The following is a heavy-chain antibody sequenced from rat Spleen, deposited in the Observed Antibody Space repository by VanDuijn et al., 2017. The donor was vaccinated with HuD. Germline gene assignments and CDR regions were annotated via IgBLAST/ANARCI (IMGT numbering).Heavy chain of an antibody. Sequence: EVQLVESDGGLVQPGRSLKLSCAASGFTFSNFDMAWVRQAPTKGLEWVAYISTGGGSTYYPDSVKGRFTISRDNAKSTLYLQMDSLRSEDTASYYCATDWGFAYWGQGTLVTVSS. J-gene: IGHJ3*01. D-gene: IGHD5-1*01. CDR2: ISTGGGST. CDR3: ATDWGFAY. CDR1: GFTFSNFD. V-gene: IGHV5-27*01.